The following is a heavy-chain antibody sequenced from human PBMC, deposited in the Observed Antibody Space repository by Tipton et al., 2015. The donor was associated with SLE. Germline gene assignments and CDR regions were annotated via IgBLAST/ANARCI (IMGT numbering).Heavy chain of an antibody. D-gene: IGHD3-10*01. V-gene: IGHV3-11*01. CDR3: ARFSPMIQGVIEEYYSYGLDV. J-gene: IGHJ6*02. Sequence: SLRLSCAASGFTFSDCFMSWIRQAPGKGLEWVSDISSSGTSVYYADSVKGRFTISRDNAKNSLFLQMNSLRAEDAAVYHCARFSPMIQGVIEEYYSYGLDVWGQGTTVTVSS. CDR1: GFTFSDCF. CDR2: ISSSGTSV.